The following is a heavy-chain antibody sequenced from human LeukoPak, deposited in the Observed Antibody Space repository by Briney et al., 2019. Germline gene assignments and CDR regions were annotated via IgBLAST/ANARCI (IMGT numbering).Heavy chain of an antibody. CDR1: GFTFSSYS. V-gene: IGHV3-21*01. D-gene: IGHD4-23*01. CDR2: ISSSSSYI. CDR3: ARETGNGGPFDY. Sequence: GGSLRLSCAASGFTFSSYSMNWVRQAPGKGLEWVSSISSSSSYIYYADSVKGQFTISRDNAKNSLYLQMNSLRAEDTAVYYCARETGNGGPFDYWGQGTLVTVSS. J-gene: IGHJ4*02.